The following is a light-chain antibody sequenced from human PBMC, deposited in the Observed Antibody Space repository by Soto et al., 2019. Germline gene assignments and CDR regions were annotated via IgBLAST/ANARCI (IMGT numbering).Light chain of an antibody. CDR3: QQYRDWPLA. Sequence: EIVLTQSPATLSVSPGERATLSCRASHSAASAVAWYQQKPCQAPRLLNYNASTRATGIPARFSGSVSATEFTLTISSLQSEEFAVYSCQQYRDWPLAFGGGTKVDLK. CDR2: NAS. V-gene: IGKV3-15*01. CDR1: HSAASA. J-gene: IGKJ4*01.